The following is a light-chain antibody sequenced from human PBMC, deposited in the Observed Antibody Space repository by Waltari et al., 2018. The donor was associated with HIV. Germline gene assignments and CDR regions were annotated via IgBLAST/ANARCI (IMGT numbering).Light chain of an antibody. Sequence: QSALTQPRSVSGSPGQSVTISCTGTSSDVGDYNYVSWYQQHPAKAPKLMIFDVNKRPSGVPDRFSGSKSGNTASPTISGLQAEDEADYYCCSYADDYTWVFGGGTKLTVL. CDR3: CSYADDYTWV. CDR1: SSDVGDYNY. CDR2: DVN. J-gene: IGLJ3*02. V-gene: IGLV2-11*01.